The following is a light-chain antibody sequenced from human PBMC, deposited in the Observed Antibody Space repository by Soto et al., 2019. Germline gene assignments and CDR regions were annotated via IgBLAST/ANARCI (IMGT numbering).Light chain of an antibody. CDR1: QSVRSY. CDR2: DSS. Sequence: EIVLTQSPATLSLSPGETATLSCRASQSVRSYLAWYQQKLGQAPRLLIYDSSNRATGIPARVSGSGSGTDFTRTISGLETDDFAVYYCQHRNTRTPHTFGQGTKLEIK. CDR3: QHRNTRTPHT. J-gene: IGKJ2*01. V-gene: IGKV3-11*01.